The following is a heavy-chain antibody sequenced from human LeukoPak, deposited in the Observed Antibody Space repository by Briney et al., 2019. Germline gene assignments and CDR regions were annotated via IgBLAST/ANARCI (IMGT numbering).Heavy chain of an antibody. CDR3: ANALGAHYFDS. D-gene: IGHD1-26*01. J-gene: IGHJ4*02. Sequence: GGSLRLSCAASGFTFSTHWMIWLRQAPGEGLEWVANIKQDGSEKYYVDSVKGRFIISRDNAKNSLYLQMNSLRAEDTAVYYCANALGAHYFDSWGQGTLVTVSS. V-gene: IGHV3-7*05. CDR2: IKQDGSEK. CDR1: GFTFSTHW.